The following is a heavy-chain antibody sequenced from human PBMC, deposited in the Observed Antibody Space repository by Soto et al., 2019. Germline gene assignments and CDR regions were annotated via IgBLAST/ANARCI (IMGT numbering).Heavy chain of an antibody. CDR3: ARDWPGERSV. D-gene: IGHD3-10*01. CDR1: GDSISTYY. J-gene: IGHJ6*02. CDR2: MYYSGST. V-gene: IGHV4-59*01. Sequence: SETLSLTCTVSGDSISTYYWTWIRQPPGKGLEWIGYMYYSGSTNYNPSLKSRITISIDASKKHFSLKLNSVTAADTAVYYCARDWPGERSVWGPGTTVTVSS.